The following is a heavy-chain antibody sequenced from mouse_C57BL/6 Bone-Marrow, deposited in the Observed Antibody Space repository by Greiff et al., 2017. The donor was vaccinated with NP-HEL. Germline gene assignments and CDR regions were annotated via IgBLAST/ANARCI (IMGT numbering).Heavy chain of an antibody. D-gene: IGHD1-1*02. CDR2: ISDGGSYT. CDR3: ARVGANYYAMDY. Sequence: EVMLVESGGGLVKPGGSLKLSCAASGFTFSSYAMSWVRQTPEKRLEWVATISDGGSYTYYPDNVKGRFTISRDNAKNNLYLQMSHLKSEDTAMYYCARVGANYYAMDYWGQGTSVTVSS. J-gene: IGHJ4*01. CDR1: GFTFSSYA. V-gene: IGHV5-4*03.